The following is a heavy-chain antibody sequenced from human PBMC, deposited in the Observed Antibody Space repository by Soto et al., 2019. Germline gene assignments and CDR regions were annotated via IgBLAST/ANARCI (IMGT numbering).Heavy chain of an antibody. J-gene: IGHJ6*02. Sequence: ERLARTGSVYGVSFSGYYWSWIRQPPGKGLEWIGEINHSGSTNYNPSLKSRVTISVDTSKNQFSLKLSSVTAADTAVYYCERVRYYDFWSGFGRYGMDVWGQGTKVTVYS. CDR2: INHSGST. D-gene: IGHD3-3*01. CDR3: ERVRYYDFWSGFGRYGMDV. CDR1: GVSFSGYY. V-gene: IGHV4-34*01.